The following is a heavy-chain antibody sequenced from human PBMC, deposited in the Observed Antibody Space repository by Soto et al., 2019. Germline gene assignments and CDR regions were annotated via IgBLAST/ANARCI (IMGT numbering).Heavy chain of an antibody. V-gene: IGHV3-53*01. CDR3: ARGCGGGSCYSDWDY. CDR2: LYTGGTI. J-gene: IGHJ4*02. CDR1: GFSVSNKD. D-gene: IGHD2-15*01. Sequence: PGGSLRLACVVSGFSVSNKDMSWVPQAPEKGLEWVSVLYTGGTIFYTDSVRGRFTISRDSSKNTLYLQMNSLRAEDTAVYYCARGCGGGSCYSDWDYWGQGTLVTVSS.